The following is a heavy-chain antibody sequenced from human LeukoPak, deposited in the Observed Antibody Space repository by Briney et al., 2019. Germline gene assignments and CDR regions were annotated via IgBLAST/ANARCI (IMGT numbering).Heavy chain of an antibody. CDR2: ISSNGGST. Sequence: GGSLRLSCSASGFTFSSYAMHWVRQAPGKGLEYVSAISSNGGSTYYADSVKGRFTISRDNSKNTLYLQMSSLRAEDTAVYYCVKAQGIAVAGRFDYWGQGTLVTVSS. CDR1: GFTFSSYA. D-gene: IGHD6-19*01. V-gene: IGHV3-64D*09. J-gene: IGHJ4*02. CDR3: VKAQGIAVAGRFDY.